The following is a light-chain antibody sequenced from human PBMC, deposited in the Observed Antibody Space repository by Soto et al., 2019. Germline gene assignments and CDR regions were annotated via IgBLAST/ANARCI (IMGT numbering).Light chain of an antibody. CDR3: SSYTSSSTRV. V-gene: IGLV2-14*01. Sequence: QSVLTPPASVSGSPGQSITISCTGTSSDVGGSNYVSWYQQHPGKAPKLMIYEVSNRPSGVSNRFSGSKSGNTASLTISGLQAEDEADYYCSSYTSSSTRVFGGGTQLTVL. CDR1: SSDVGGSNY. CDR2: EVS. J-gene: IGLJ3*02.